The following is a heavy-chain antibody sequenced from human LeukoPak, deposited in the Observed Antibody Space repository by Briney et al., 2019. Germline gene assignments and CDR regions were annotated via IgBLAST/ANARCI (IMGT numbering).Heavy chain of an antibody. CDR3: AERGVVIRVILVGFHKEAYYFDS. V-gene: IGHV3-23*01. CDR1: GITLSNYG. J-gene: IGHJ4*02. D-gene: IGHD3-22*01. Sequence: GGSLRLSCAVSGITLSNYGMSWVRQAPGKGLEWVAGISDSGGITKYADSVKGRFTISRDNSKNTLYLQMNSLRAEDTAVYFCAERGVVIRVILVGFHKEAYYFDSWGQGALVTVSS. CDR2: ISDSGGIT.